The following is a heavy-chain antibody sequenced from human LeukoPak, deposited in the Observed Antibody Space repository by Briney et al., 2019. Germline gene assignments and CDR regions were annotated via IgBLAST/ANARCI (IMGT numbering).Heavy chain of an antibody. CDR2: IYYSGST. V-gene: IGHV4-59*01. J-gene: IGHJ4*02. Sequence: SETLSLTCTVSGGSISSYYWSWIRQPPRKGLEWIGYIYYSGSTNYNPSLKSRVTISVDTSKHQFSLKLSSVTAADTAVYYCARAITIFGVVIVYFDYWGQGTLVTVSS. CDR3: ARAITIFGVVIVYFDY. CDR1: GGSISSYY. D-gene: IGHD3-3*01.